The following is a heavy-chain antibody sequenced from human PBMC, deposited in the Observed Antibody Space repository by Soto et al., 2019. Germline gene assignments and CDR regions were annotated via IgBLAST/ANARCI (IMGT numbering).Heavy chain of an antibody. CDR2: ISSSSSYI. V-gene: IGHV3-21*01. D-gene: IGHD2-15*01. CDR3: ARYIVVVVAATPNYGMDV. Sequence: EVQLVESGGGLVKPGGSLRLSCAASGFTFSSYSMNWVRQAPGKGLEWVSSISSSSSYIYYADSVKGRFTISRDNAKNSLYLQINSLRAEDTAVYYCARYIVVVVAATPNYGMDVWGQGTTVTVSS. J-gene: IGHJ6*02. CDR1: GFTFSSYS.